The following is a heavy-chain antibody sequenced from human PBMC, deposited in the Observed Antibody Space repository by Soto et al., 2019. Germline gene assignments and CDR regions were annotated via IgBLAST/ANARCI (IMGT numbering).Heavy chain of an antibody. D-gene: IGHD1-26*01. J-gene: IGHJ4*02. CDR2: MSYDGXNE. CDR3: AKDGSHNFDY. CDR1: GFTFSHYA. V-gene: IGHV3-30*18. Sequence: LSCXASGFTFSHYAMHWVRQAPGKGLEWVALMSYDGXNEYYADSVKGRFTISRDNSKNTLYLQMNSLRAEDTAVYYCAKDGSHNFDYWGQGTLVTVSS.